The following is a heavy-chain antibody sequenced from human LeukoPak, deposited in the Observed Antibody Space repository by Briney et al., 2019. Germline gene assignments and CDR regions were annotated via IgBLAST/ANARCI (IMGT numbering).Heavy chain of an antibody. CDR1: GGSFSGYY. CDR3: ALTTSRYCSGGSCYFPHDAFDI. CDR2: INHSGST. J-gene: IGHJ3*02. D-gene: IGHD2-15*01. Sequence: SETLSLTCAVYGGSFSGYYWSWIRQPPGKGLEWTGEINHSGSTNYNPSLKSRVTISVDTSKNQFSLKLSSVTAADTAVYYCALTTSRYCSGGSCYFPHDAFDIRGQGTMVTVSS. V-gene: IGHV4-34*01.